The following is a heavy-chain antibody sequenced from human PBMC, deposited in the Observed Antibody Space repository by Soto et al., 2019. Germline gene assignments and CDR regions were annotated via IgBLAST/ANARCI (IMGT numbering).Heavy chain of an antibody. Sequence: PGGSLRLSCAASGFTFSSYGMHWVRQAPGKGLEWVAVIWYDGSNKYYAESVKGQFTNSRDNAKNSLYLQMNSLRAEDTAFYYCVRGASLNFDYWGQGTLVTVSS. J-gene: IGHJ4*02. D-gene: IGHD1-26*01. CDR2: IWYDGSNK. CDR3: VRGASLNFDY. V-gene: IGHV3-33*01. CDR1: GFTFSSYG.